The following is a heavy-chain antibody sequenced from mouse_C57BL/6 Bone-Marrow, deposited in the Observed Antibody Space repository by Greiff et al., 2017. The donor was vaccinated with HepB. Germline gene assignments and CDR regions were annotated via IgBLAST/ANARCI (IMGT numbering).Heavy chain of an antibody. CDR3: GRGVVASEGYFDV. Sequence: QVQLKESGAELARPGASVKLSCKASGYTFTSYGISWVKQRTGQGLEWIGEIYPRSGNTYYNEKFKGKATLTADKSSSTAYMELRSLTSEDSAVYFCGRGVVASEGYFDVWGTGTTVTVSS. CDR1: GYTFTSYG. V-gene: IGHV1-81*01. CDR2: IYPRSGNT. J-gene: IGHJ1*03. D-gene: IGHD1-1*01.